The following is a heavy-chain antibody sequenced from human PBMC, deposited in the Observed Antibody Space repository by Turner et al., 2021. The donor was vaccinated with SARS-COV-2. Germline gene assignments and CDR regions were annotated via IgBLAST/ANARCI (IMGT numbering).Heavy chain of an antibody. D-gene: IGHD2-21*02. CDR2: FDPEDGET. J-gene: IGHJ4*02. CDR3: ATGYAYCGADCSIDY. Sequence: QVQLVQSGAEVKKPGASVKVSCKASGYTFTSYDINWVRQATGQGLEWMGGFDPEDGETIYAQKFQGRVTMTEDTSTDTAYMELSSLRSEDTAVYYCATGYAYCGADCSIDYWGQGTLVTVSS. CDR1: GYTFTSYD. V-gene: IGHV1-24*01.